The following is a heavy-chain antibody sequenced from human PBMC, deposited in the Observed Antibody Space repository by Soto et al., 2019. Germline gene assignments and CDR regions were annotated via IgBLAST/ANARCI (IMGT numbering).Heavy chain of an antibody. J-gene: IGHJ6*02. CDR2: ISSSSSYI. D-gene: IGHD6-13*01. CDR3: ARGSSSWYNYYYGMDV. CDR1: GFTFSSYS. V-gene: IGHV3-21*01. Sequence: GSLIISCASSGFTFSSYSMNLVLQAPGKGLEWVSSISSSSSYIYYADSVKGRFTISRDNAKNSLYLQMNSLRAEDTAVYYCARGSSSWYNYYYGMDVWGQGTTVTVSS.